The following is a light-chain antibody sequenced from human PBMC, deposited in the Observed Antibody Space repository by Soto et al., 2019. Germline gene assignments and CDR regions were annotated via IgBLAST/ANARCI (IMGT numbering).Light chain of an antibody. CDR3: SSYTSSSTLI. V-gene: IGLV2-14*01. CDR2: DVS. CDR1: SSDVGGYNY. Sequence: HSALTQPASVSGSPGQSITISCTGTSSDVGGYNYVSWYQQYPGKAPKLMIYDVSNRPSGVSNRFSGSKSDYTASLTISGLQADDEADYYCSSYTSSSTLIFGGGTKVTVL. J-gene: IGLJ2*01.